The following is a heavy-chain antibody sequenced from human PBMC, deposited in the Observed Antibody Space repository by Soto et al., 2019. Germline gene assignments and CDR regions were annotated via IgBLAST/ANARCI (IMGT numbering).Heavy chain of an antibody. D-gene: IGHD6-19*01. CDR1: GGSISSYY. V-gene: IGHV4-59*01. CDR3: ARVLADTSGLYYYYYGMDV. Sequence: SETLSLTCTVSGGSISSYYWSWIRQPPGKGLEWIGYIYYSGSTNYNPSLKSRVTISVDTSKNQFSLKLSSVTAEDTAVYYCARVLADTSGLYYYYYGMDVWGQGTTVTVSS. J-gene: IGHJ6*02. CDR2: IYYSGST.